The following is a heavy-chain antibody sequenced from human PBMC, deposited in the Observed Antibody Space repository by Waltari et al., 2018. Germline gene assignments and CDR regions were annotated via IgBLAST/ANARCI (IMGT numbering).Heavy chain of an antibody. CDR1: GYTFTDYY. CDR2: VDPEDVET. Sequence: EVQLVQSGAEVKKPGATVKISCKVSGYTFTDYYMHWVQQAPGNGLEWMGLVDPEDVETIYAEKFQGRVTITADTSTDTAYMELGSLRSEDTAVYDCARDGFEEQQLVGGMDVWGQGTTVTVSS. CDR3: ARDGFEEQQLVGGMDV. J-gene: IGHJ6*02. V-gene: IGHV1-69-2*01. D-gene: IGHD6-13*01.